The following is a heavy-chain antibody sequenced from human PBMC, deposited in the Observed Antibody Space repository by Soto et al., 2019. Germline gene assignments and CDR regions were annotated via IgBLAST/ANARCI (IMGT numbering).Heavy chain of an antibody. J-gene: IGHJ4*02. V-gene: IGHV3-15*01. CDR3: PTFLVATFPRQYYFDY. CDR1: GFTFSNAW. D-gene: IGHD5-12*01. Sequence: GGSLRLSCAASGFTFSNAWMSWVRQAPGKGLEWVGRIKSKTDGGTTDYAAPVKGRFTISRDDSKNTLYLQMNSRKTEHTAVYSCPTFLVATFPRQYYFDYWGQGTLVTVSS. CDR2: IKSKTDGGTT.